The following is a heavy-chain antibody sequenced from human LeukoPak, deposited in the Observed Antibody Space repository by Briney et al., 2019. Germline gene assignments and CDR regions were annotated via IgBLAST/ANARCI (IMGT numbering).Heavy chain of an antibody. Sequence: PSETLSLTCAVYGGSFSGYYWSWIRQPPGKGLEWIGEINHSGSTNYNPSLKSRVTISVDTSKNQFSLKLSSVTAADTAVYYCASERGYYDFCSGYYDGYYYMDVWGKGTTVTVSS. CDR1: GGSFSGYY. J-gene: IGHJ6*03. CDR2: INHSGST. CDR3: ASERGYYDFCSGYYDGYYYMDV. V-gene: IGHV4-34*01. D-gene: IGHD3-3*01.